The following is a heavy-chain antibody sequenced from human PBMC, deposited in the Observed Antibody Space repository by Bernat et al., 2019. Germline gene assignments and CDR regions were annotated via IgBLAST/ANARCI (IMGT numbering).Heavy chain of an antibody. CDR3: ARDLGSPYSGSYYLTYDY. CDR2: RWYDGSNK. D-gene: IGHD1-26*01. V-gene: IGHV3-33*01. J-gene: IGHJ4*02. Sequence: QVQLVESGGGVVQPGRSLRLSCAASGFTFSSYGMHWVRQAPGKGLEWVAVRWYDGSNKYSAYSVKGRFTMSRDNSKNTLYLQMNSLRAEDTAVYYCARDLGSPYSGSYYLTYDYWGQGTLVTVSS. CDR1: GFTFSSYG.